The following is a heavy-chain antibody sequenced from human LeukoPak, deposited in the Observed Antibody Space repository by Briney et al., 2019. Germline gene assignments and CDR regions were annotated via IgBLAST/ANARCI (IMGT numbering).Heavy chain of an antibody. Sequence: GGSLRLSCAASGFTFSSYAMHWVRQAPGKGLEWVAVISYDGSNKYNADSVKGRFTISRDNSKNTLYLQMNSLRAEDTAVYYCARVRFGELGVPDFDYWGQGTLVTVSS. CDR2: ISYDGSNK. CDR1: GFTFSSYA. V-gene: IGHV3-30-3*01. D-gene: IGHD3-10*01. J-gene: IGHJ4*02. CDR3: ARVRFGELGVPDFDY.